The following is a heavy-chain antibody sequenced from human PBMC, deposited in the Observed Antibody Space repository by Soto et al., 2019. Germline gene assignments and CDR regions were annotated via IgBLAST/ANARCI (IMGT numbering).Heavy chain of an antibody. CDR3: ARDLTISSTDGPLDP. V-gene: IGHV4-59*01. CDR1: GGSMSRYY. CDR2: IHYTGST. Sequence: PSETLSLTCTVSGGSMSRYYWTWIRQPPGKGLEWIGNIHYTGSTNYNLSLKSRVTILLGTSTSQFSLKVSSVTAADTAVYYCARDLTISSTDGPLDPWGHGTLVTVSS. J-gene: IGHJ5*02. D-gene: IGHD1-1*01.